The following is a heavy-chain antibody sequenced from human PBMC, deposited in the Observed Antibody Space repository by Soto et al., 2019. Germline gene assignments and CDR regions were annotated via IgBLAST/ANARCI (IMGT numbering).Heavy chain of an antibody. V-gene: IGHV4-30-4*01. CDR1: GGPISSGDYY. J-gene: IGHJ6*02. CDR2: IYYSGST. CDR3: ARGGDCSSTSCYTWAYYYGMDV. Sequence: PSETLSLTCTVSGGPISSGDYYWSWIRQPPGKGLEWIGYIYYSGSTYYNPSLKSRVTISVDTSKNQFSLKLSSVTAADTAVYYCARGGDCSSTSCYTWAYYYGMDVWGQGTTVTVSS. D-gene: IGHD2-2*02.